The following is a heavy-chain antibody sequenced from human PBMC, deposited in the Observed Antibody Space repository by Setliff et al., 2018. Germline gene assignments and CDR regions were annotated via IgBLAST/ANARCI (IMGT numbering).Heavy chain of an antibody. Sequence: PGGSLRLSCAASGFTFSSYSMNWVRQAPGKGLEWVSYISSSSSTIYYADSVKGRFTISRDNAKNSLYLQMNSLRVEDTAVYYCARDLDYWGQGTLVTVSS. J-gene: IGHJ4*02. V-gene: IGHV3-48*01. CDR2: ISSSSSTI. CDR1: GFTFSSYS. CDR3: ARDLDY.